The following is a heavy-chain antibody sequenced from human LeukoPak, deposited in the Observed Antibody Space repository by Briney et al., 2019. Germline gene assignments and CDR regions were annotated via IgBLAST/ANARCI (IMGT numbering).Heavy chain of an antibody. CDR3: AKSDTPYYYDSSGYYSY. D-gene: IGHD3-22*01. Sequence: WNSGSIGYADSVKCPFTISRDNAKNSLYLQMNSLRAEDMALYYCAKSDTPYYYDSSGYYSYWGQGTLVTVSS. V-gene: IGHV3-9*03. J-gene: IGHJ4*02. CDR2: WNSGSI.